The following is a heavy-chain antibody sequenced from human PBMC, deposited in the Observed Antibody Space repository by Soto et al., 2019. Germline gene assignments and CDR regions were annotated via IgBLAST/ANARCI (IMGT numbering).Heavy chain of an antibody. CDR2: ISGSGGST. CDR3: AKGITDFFYQYFYMDV. CDR1: GFTFSSYA. V-gene: IGHV3-23*01. J-gene: IGHJ6*03. D-gene: IGHD2-21*01. Sequence: GGSLRLSCAASGFTFSSYAMSWVRQAPGKGLEWVSAISGSGGSTFYADSVRGRFTISRDNSRTTLYLQVNSLRAEDTAVYYCAKGITDFFYQYFYMDVWGKGTTVTVSS.